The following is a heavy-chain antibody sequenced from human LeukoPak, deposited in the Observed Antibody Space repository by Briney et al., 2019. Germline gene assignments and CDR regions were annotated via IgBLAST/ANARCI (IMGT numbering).Heavy chain of an antibody. V-gene: IGHV1-69*13. D-gene: IGHD3-22*01. CDR2: IIPIFGTA. J-gene: IGHJ4*02. CDR1: GGTFISYA. CDR3: ARELMSYYDSSGQYYFDY. Sequence: ASVKVSCKASGGTFISYAISWVRQAPGQGLEWMGGIIPIFGTANYAQKFQGRVTITADESTSTAYMELSSLRSEDTAVYYCARELMSYYDSSGQYYFDYWGQGTLVTVSS.